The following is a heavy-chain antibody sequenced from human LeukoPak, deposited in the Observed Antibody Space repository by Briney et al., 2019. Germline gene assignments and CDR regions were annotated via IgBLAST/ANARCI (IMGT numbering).Heavy chain of an antibody. Sequence: GASVKVSCKASGYTFTSYYMHWVRQAPGQGLEWMGVINPSGGSTSYAQKFQGRVTMTRDTSTSTVYMELSSLKASDTAMYYCARHPYSSTWYDYWGQGTLVTVSS. D-gene: IGHD6-13*01. V-gene: IGHV1-46*01. J-gene: IGHJ4*02. CDR1: GYTFTSYY. CDR3: ARHPYSSTWYDY. CDR2: INPSGGST.